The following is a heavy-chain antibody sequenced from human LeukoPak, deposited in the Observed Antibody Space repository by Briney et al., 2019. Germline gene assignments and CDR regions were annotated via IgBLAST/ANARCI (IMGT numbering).Heavy chain of an antibody. Sequence: GESLKISCKGSGYSFTSYWIGWVRQMPGKGLEWMGIIYPGDSDTRYSPSFQGQVTISADKSISTAYLQWSSLKASDTAMYYCARALRSSPRDYYYGMDVWGQGTTVTVSS. CDR3: ARALRSSPRDYYYGMDV. J-gene: IGHJ6*02. CDR1: GYSFTSYW. V-gene: IGHV5-51*01. D-gene: IGHD6-13*01. CDR2: IYPGDSDT.